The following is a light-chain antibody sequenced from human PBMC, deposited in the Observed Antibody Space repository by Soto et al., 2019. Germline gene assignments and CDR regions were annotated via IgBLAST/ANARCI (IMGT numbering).Light chain of an antibody. CDR1: ESVSSSY. V-gene: IGKV3-15*01. Sequence: ESVLTQSPGTLSLSPGEGAALSCRASESVSSSYLAWYQQIPGQAPRLLISGASTRATGVPPRFSGSGSGTEFTLTISSLQSVDSAVYYCQQYHNWPTWTFGQGTKVDIK. CDR2: GAS. CDR3: QQYHNWPTWT. J-gene: IGKJ1*01.